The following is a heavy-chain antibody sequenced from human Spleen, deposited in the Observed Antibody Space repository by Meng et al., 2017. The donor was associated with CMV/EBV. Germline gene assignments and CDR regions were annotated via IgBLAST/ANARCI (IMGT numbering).Heavy chain of an antibody. CDR3: AKSRVGLTTYYYYYYGMDV. V-gene: IGHV3-30*02. D-gene: IGHD1-26*01. Sequence: SCAASGFTFSNYGMHWVRQAPGKGLEWVSFILYDGSNKYYADSVKGRFTISRDNSKNTLYLEMNSLRAEDTAVYYCAKSRVGLTTYYYYYYGMDVWGQGTTVTVSS. J-gene: IGHJ6*02. CDR1: GFTFSNYG. CDR2: ILYDGSNK.